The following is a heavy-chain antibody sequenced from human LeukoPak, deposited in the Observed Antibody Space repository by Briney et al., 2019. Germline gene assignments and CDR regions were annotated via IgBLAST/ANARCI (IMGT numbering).Heavy chain of an antibody. CDR3: ASAPAARRGYYYYYMDV. CDR2: VDTDGSTV. Sequence: GGSLRLSCAASGFTFSAYWMNWVRQGPGKGLVWVARVDTDGSTVNYADSVKGRFTISRDNAKNSLYLQMNSLRAEDTAVYYCASAPAARRGYYYYYMDVWGKGTTVTVSS. V-gene: IGHV3-74*01. D-gene: IGHD2-2*01. CDR1: GFTFSAYW. J-gene: IGHJ6*03.